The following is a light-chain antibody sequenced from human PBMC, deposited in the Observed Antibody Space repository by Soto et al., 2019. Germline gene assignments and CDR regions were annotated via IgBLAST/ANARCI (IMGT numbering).Light chain of an antibody. Sequence: QSALTQPASVSGSPGQSITISCTGTSSDVGGYNYVSWYQQHPGKAPKLMIYEVSNRPSGVSNRFSGSKSGNTASLTISRLQAEDEADYYCSSYTSSSTLLVFGTGTKLTVL. V-gene: IGLV2-14*01. CDR2: EVS. J-gene: IGLJ1*01. CDR3: SSYTSSSTLLV. CDR1: SSDVGGYNY.